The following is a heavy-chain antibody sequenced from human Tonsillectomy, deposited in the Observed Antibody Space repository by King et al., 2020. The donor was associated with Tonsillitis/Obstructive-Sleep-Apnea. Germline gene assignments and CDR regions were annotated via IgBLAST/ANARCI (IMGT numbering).Heavy chain of an antibody. J-gene: IGHJ6*01. CDR3: AIGGGGGRGGSGDARGEEAEGMDA. D-gene: IGHD3-16*01. V-gene: IGHV1-69*10. Sequence: VPLVPSVAAVQQPRSSLKVSCQASGCPFRSYAISCVRQAPGQGLEWMGGIIPILGIANYAQKFQGRVTITAVKSTSTAYMELSSLRSEDTAVDYCAIGGGGGRGGSGDARGEEAEGMDAGGKGTTGTV. CDR1: GCPFRSYA. CDR2: IIPILGIA.